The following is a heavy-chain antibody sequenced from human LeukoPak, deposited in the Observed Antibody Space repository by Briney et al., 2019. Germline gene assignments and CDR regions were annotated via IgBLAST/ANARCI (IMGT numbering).Heavy chain of an antibody. D-gene: IGHD3-16*02. Sequence: SETLSLTCTVSGGSISRYYWSWIRQPPGKGLEWIGYIYYSGSTNYNPSLKSRVTISVDTSKNQFSLKLSSVTAADTAVYYCARVPSYYDYVWGSYRSGAFDIWGQGTMVTVSS. CDR1: GGSISRYY. V-gene: IGHV4-59*01. CDR3: ARVPSYYDYVWGSYRSGAFDI. J-gene: IGHJ3*02. CDR2: IYYSGST.